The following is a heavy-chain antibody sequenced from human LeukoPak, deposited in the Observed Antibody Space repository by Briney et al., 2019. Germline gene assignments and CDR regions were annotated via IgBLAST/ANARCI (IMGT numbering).Heavy chain of an antibody. CDR2: IDTDNGDT. CDR3: ARNLVGKTDFDY. J-gene: IGHJ4*02. CDR1: GYTFTTYA. Sequence: ASVKVSCKASGYTFTTYAIQWVRQAPGQRLEWMAWIDTDNGDTKYSQKFQDRVTLTRDTSATTAYMELSSLRSEDTAVYYCARNLVGKTDFDYWGQGTLVTVSS. D-gene: IGHD6-19*01. V-gene: IGHV1-3*04.